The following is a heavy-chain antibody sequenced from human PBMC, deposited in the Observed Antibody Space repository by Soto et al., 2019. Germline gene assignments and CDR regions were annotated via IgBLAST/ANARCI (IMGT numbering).Heavy chain of an antibody. CDR1: GYTFTSYG. Sequence: QVQLVQSGAEVKKPGASVKVSCKASGYTFTSYGIIWVRQARGQGLEWMGWISAYNGNTDYAQKLQGRVTMTTDTSTSTAYMELRSLRSDDTAVYYFAREPYMITFGGVIAPDYWGQGTLVTVSS. J-gene: IGHJ4*02. CDR3: AREPYMITFGGVIAPDY. D-gene: IGHD3-16*02. V-gene: IGHV1-18*01. CDR2: ISAYNGNT.